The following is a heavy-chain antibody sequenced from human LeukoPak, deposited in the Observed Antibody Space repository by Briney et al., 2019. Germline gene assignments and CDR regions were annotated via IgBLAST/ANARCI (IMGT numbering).Heavy chain of an antibody. CDR3: ARHAPFAINPYYFDY. D-gene: IGHD2-21*01. CDR2: IYYSGST. V-gene: IGHV4-59*08. J-gene: IGHJ4*02. Sequence: SETLSLTCAVYGGSFSGYYWSWIRQPPGKGLEWIGYIYYSGSTNYNPSLKSRVTISVDTSKNQFSLKLSSVTAADTAVYYCARHAPFAINPYYFDYWGQGTLVTVSS. CDR1: GGSFSGYY.